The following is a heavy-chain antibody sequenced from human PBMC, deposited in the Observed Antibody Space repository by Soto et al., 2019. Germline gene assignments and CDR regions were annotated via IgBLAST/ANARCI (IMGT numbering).Heavy chain of an antibody. CDR3: ARDVGGYSGYYFDY. V-gene: IGHV3-21*01. J-gene: IGHJ4*02. Sequence: GGSLRLSCAASEFTFSSYTMNWVRQAPGKGLEWVSSISSSSYIYYADSVKGRFTISRDNAKNSLYLQMNSLRAEDTAVYYCARDVGGYSGYYFDYWGQGTLVTVSS. D-gene: IGHD5-12*01. CDR2: ISSSSYI. CDR1: EFTFSSYT.